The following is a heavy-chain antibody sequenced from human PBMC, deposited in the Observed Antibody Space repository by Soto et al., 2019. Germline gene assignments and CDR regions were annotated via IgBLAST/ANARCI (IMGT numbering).Heavy chain of an antibody. V-gene: IGHV4-59*08. CDR1: GGSLSRES. Sequence: SETLSLTCTVSGGSLSRESSSCVRQPPEKGLEWIGYIYYSGSTNYHPSLKSRVTISVDTSKNQFSLKLSSVTAADTAVYYCARHGDYEEYSGYDLFGYWGQGTLVTVSS. CDR3: ARHGDYEEYSGYDLFGY. CDR2: IYYSGST. J-gene: IGHJ4*02. D-gene: IGHD5-12*01.